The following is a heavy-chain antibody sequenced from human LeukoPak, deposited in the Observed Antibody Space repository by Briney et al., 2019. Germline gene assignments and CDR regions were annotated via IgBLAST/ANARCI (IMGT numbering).Heavy chain of an antibody. CDR3: ARSYGGYDFGYYYYYMDV. D-gene: IGHD5-12*01. Sequence: GGSLRLSCAAPGFTVSSNYMSWVRQAPGKGLEWVSVIYSGGSTYYADSVKGRFTISRDNSKNTLYLQMNSLRAEDPAVYYCARSYGGYDFGYYYYYMDVWGKGTTVTVSS. CDR1: GFTVSSNY. V-gene: IGHV3-53*01. CDR2: IYSGGST. J-gene: IGHJ6*03.